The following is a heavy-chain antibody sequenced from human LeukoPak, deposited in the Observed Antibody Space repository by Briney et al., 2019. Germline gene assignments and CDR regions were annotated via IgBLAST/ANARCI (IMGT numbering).Heavy chain of an antibody. CDR2: IRYDGSNK. Sequence: GGSLRLSCAASGFTFSSYGMHWVRQAPGKGLEWVAFIRYDGSNKYNADSVKGRFTISRDNSKNTLYLQMNSLRAGDTAVYYCLKYYYGSGANFDYWGQGTLVTVSS. CDR1: GFTFSSYG. J-gene: IGHJ4*02. V-gene: IGHV3-30*02. D-gene: IGHD3-10*01. CDR3: LKYYYGSGANFDY.